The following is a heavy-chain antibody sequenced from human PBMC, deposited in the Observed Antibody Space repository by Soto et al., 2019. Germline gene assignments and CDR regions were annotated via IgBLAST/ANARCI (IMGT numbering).Heavy chain of an antibody. D-gene: IGHD6-13*01. V-gene: IGHV1-46*03. CDR1: GYTFTSYY. Sequence: QVQLVQSGAEVKKPGASVKVSCKASGYTFTSYYMHWVRQAPGQGLEWMGIINPSGGSTSYAQKFQGRVTMTRATSTSTVYMELSSLRSADTAVYYCASEQQLVRSPHFDYWGQGTLVTVSS. J-gene: IGHJ4*02. CDR3: ASEQQLVRSPHFDY. CDR2: INPSGGST.